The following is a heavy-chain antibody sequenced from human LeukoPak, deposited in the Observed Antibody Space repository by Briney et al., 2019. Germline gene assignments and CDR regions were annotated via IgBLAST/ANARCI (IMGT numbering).Heavy chain of an antibody. J-gene: IGHJ6*03. CDR1: GGSISSSNW. CDR3: ASASGYDWNYYYYYMDV. D-gene: IGHD5-12*01. CDR2: IYHSGST. V-gene: IGHV4-4*02. Sequence: SETLSLTCAVSGGSISSSNWWSWVRQPPGKGLEWIGEIYHSGSTNYNPSLKSRVTISVDKSKNQFSLKLSPVTAADTAVYYCASASGYDWNYYYYYMDVWGKGTTVTVSS.